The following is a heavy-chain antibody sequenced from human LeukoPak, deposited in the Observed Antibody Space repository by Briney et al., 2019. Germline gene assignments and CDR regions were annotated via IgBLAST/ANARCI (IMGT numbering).Heavy chain of an antibody. CDR2: IFYDGSNK. CDR3: ARGGIAARPPFDY. Sequence: GGSLRLSCAASGFTFSNYGMHWVRQAPGKGLEWLAAIFYDGSNKYYADTVKGRFTISRDNSKNTLYLQVNSLRAEDTAVYYCARGGIAARPPFDYWGQGTLVTVSS. D-gene: IGHD6-6*01. V-gene: IGHV3-33*01. J-gene: IGHJ4*02. CDR1: GFTFSNYG.